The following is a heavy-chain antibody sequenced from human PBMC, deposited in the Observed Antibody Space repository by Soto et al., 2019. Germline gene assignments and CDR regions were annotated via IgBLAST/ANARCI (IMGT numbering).Heavy chain of an antibody. CDR2: ISAYNGNT. J-gene: IGHJ5*02. CDR3: ARTRAFPTVTTFMDLDWFDP. CDR1: GYTFTSYG. Sequence: ASVKVSCKASGYTFTSYGISWVRQAPGQGLEWMGWISAYNGNTNYAQKLQGRVTMTTDTSTSTAYMELRCLRSDDTAVYYCARTRAFPTVTTFMDLDWFDPWGQGTLVTVSS. D-gene: IGHD4-17*01. V-gene: IGHV1-18*01.